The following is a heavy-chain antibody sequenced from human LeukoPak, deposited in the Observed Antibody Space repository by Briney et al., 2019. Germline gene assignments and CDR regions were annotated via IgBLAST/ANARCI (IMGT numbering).Heavy chain of an antibody. Sequence: SETLSLTCTVSGDFITAYYWSWIRQPPGKGLEWIGYIYYSGITNYNPSLKSRVTISVDTSKNQFSLKLSSVTAADTAVYYCARVTGYMIEDYFDYWGQGTLVTVSS. D-gene: IGHD3-22*01. CDR1: GDFITAYY. CDR3: ARVTGYMIEDYFDY. J-gene: IGHJ4*02. V-gene: IGHV4-59*01. CDR2: IYYSGIT.